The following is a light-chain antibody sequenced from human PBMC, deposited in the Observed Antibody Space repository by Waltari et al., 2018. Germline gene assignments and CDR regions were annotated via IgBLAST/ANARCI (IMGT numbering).Light chain of an antibody. V-gene: IGLV1-44*01. CDR3: AAWDDSLNAWM. CDR1: SSNVGPNY. CDR2: NNN. J-gene: IGLJ3*02. Sequence: QSVLTQPPSTSGTPGQRVTISCSGSSSNVGPNYVSWYQQLPGPAPTLLIYNNNRRPSGVPYRFSGSKSGTSASLAISGLQSEDEADYYCAAWDDSLNAWMFGGGTKLTVL.